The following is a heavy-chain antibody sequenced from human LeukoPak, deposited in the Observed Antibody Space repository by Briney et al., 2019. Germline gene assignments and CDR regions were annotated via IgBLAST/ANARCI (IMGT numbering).Heavy chain of an antibody. Sequence: ASVKVSCKASGGTFSSHAIAWVRQAPGQGPEWMGGIIPNSGTANYAQKFQGRVTITTDESTSTAYMELSSLTSDDTAVYYCARGLQYQLLKALGYYYMDVWGEGTTVTVSS. J-gene: IGHJ6*03. CDR3: ARGLQYQLLKALGYYYMDV. CDR2: IIPNSGTA. V-gene: IGHV1-69*05. D-gene: IGHD2-2*01. CDR1: GGTFSSHA.